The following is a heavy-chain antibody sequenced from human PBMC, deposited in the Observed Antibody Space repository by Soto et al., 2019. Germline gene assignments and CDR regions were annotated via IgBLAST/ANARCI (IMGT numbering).Heavy chain of an antibody. J-gene: IGHJ4*02. CDR2: IIPIFGTA. V-gene: IGHV1-69*13. D-gene: IGHD2-2*01. Sequence: SVNVSCKDSGGTFSSYAISWVRQAPGQGLEWMGGIIPIFGTANYAQKFQGRVTITADESTSTAYMELSSLRSEDTAVYYCASEGVGYFDYWGQGTLVTVSS. CDR3: ASEGVGYFDY. CDR1: GGTFSSYA.